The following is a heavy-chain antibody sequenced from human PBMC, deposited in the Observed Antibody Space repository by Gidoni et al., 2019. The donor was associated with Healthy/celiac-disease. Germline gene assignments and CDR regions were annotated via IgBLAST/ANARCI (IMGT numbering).Heavy chain of an antibody. CDR3: ARVSAAGTHFDY. V-gene: IGHV3-74*01. Sequence: EVQLVESGGGLVQPGGSLRLSCAASGFTFSSYWMHWVRQAPGKGLVGVSRINSDGSNTSYADSVKGRFTISRDNAKNTLYLQMNSLRAEDTAVYYCARVSAAGTHFDYWGQGTLVTVSS. CDR2: INSDGSNT. D-gene: IGHD6-13*01. CDR1: GFTFSSYW. J-gene: IGHJ4*02.